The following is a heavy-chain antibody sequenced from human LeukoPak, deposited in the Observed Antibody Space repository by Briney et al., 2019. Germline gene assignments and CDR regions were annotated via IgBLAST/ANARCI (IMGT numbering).Heavy chain of an antibody. CDR2: MNPNSGNT. CDR1: GYTFTSYD. D-gene: IGHD5-18*01. CDR3: ARVRGYSYGLDEMIDY. Sequence: ASVKVSCKASGYTFTSYDINWVRQATGQGLEWMGWMNPNSGNTGYAQKFQGRVTMTRNTSISTAYMELSSLRSEDTAVYYCARVRGYSYGLDEMIDYWGQGTLVTVSS. J-gene: IGHJ4*02. V-gene: IGHV1-8*01.